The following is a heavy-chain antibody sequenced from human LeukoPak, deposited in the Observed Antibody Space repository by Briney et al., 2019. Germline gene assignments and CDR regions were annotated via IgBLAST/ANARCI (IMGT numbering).Heavy chain of an antibody. CDR3: ARDRPPLSIAVAGTSDY. V-gene: IGHV3-30-3*01. CDR2: ISYDGSNK. Sequence: AGGSLRLSCAASGFTFSSYAMHWDRQAPGKGLEWVAVISYDGSNKYYADSVKGRFTISRDNSKNTLYLQMNSLRAEDTAVYYCARDRPPLSIAVAGTSDYWGQGTLVTVSS. D-gene: IGHD6-19*01. CDR1: GFTFSSYA. J-gene: IGHJ4*02.